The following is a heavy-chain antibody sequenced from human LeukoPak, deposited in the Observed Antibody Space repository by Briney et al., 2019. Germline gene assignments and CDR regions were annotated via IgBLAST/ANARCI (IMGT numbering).Heavy chain of an antibody. CDR3: AKDISDYGDYVGGFDY. V-gene: IGHV3-30*18. D-gene: IGHD4-17*01. CDR1: GFTFSSYG. CDR2: ISYDGSNK. J-gene: IGHJ4*02. Sequence: GGSLRLSCAASGFTFSSYGMHWVRQAPGKGLEWVAVISYDGSNKYYADSVKGRFTISRDNSKSTLYLQMNSLRAEDTAVYYCAKDISDYGDYVGGFDYWGQGTLVTVSS.